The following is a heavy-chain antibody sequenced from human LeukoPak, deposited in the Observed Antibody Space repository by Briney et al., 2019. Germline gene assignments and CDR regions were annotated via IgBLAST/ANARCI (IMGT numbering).Heavy chain of an antibody. CDR3: ARGQHNFDY. Sequence: PWGSLRLSCAASGFTFSSYSMNWVRQAPGKGLEWVSYISSSSSTIYYADSVKGRFTISRDNAKNSLYLQMNSLRAEDKAVYYCARGQHNFDYWGQGTLVTVSS. V-gene: IGHV3-48*04. J-gene: IGHJ4*02. CDR1: GFTFSSYS. CDR2: ISSSSSTI.